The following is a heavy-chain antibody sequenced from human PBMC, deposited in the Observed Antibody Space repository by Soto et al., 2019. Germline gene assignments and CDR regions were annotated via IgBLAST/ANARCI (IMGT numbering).Heavy chain of an antibody. J-gene: IGHJ4*02. CDR1: GGSISSGDYY. D-gene: IGHD3-22*01. Sequence: QVQLQESGPGLVKPSQTLSLTCTVSGGSISSGDYYWSWIRQPPGKGLEWIGYIYYSGSTYYNPSLQSRVNISVETSKNQFSLKLSSVTAADTAVYYCARDLVLGYYDSGDAYYFDYWGQGTMVTVSS. CDR3: ARDLVLGYYDSGDAYYFDY. V-gene: IGHV4-30-4*01. CDR2: IYYSGST.